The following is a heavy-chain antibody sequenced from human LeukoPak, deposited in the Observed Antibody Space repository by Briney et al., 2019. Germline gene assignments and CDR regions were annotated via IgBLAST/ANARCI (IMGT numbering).Heavy chain of an antibody. V-gene: IGHV4-34*01. CDR1: GGSFSGYY. Sequence: SXTLSLTCAVYGGSFSGYYWSWIRQPPGKGLEWIGEINHSGSTNYNPSLKRGGTISVDTSKNQFSLKLSSVTAADTAVYYCARGGYFDIWGQGTMVTVSS. CDR2: INHSGST. J-gene: IGHJ3*02. D-gene: IGHD5-12*01. CDR3: ARGGYFDI.